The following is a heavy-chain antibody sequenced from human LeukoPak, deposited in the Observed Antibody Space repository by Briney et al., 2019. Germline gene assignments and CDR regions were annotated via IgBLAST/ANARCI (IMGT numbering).Heavy chain of an antibody. CDR3: AKGLGYCSSTSCYKPFDY. CDR1: GFTFSSYA. D-gene: IGHD2-2*02. V-gene: IGHV3-23*01. Sequence: PGGSLRLSCAASGFTFSSYAMSWVRQAPGKGLEWVSAISGSGGSTYYADTVKGRFTISRDNPKNTVYLQMTSLRAEDTAVYYCAKGLGYCSSTSCYKPFDYWGQGTLVTVSS. CDR2: ISGSGGST. J-gene: IGHJ4*02.